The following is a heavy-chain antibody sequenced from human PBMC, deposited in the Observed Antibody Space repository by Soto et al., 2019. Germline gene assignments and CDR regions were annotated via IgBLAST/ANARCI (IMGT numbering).Heavy chain of an antibody. D-gene: IGHD3-10*01. CDR3: ARHGYYYGSVIYPFDY. CDR1: GGSISSSSYY. V-gene: IGHV4-39*01. J-gene: IGHJ4*02. CDR2: IYYSGST. Sequence: SETLSLTCTVSGGSISSSSYYWGWIRQPPGKGLEWIGSIYYSGSTYYNPSLKSRVTISVDTSKNQFSLKLSSVTAADTAVYYCARHGYYYGSVIYPFDYWGQGTLVTVSS.